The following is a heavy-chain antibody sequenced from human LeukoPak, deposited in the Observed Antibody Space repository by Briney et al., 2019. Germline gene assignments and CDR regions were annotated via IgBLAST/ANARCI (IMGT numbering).Heavy chain of an antibody. CDR2: IYPGDSDT. CDR1: GYRFSRYW. D-gene: IGHD2-2*01. Sequence: GESLKISCKGSGYRFSRYWIGWARQMPGKGLEWMGIIYPGDSDTRYSPTFQGQVSISADKSISTAYLQWSSLKASDSAMYYCARPSDCSTTSCPFDYWGQGTLVTVSS. CDR3: ARPSDCSTTSCPFDY. J-gene: IGHJ4*02. V-gene: IGHV5-51*01.